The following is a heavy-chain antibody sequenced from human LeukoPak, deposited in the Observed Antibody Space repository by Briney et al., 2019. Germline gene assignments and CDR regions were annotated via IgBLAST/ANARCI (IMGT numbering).Heavy chain of an antibody. J-gene: IGHJ3*02. V-gene: IGHV4-30-4*01. CDR3: ARDGQGAFDI. CDR1: GGSISRGDYY. CDR2: IYYSGST. Sequence: SQTLPLTCTVSGGSISRGDYYWRWIRQPPGKGLEWIGYIYYSGSTYYNPSLKSRVTISVDTSKNQFSLKLSSVTAADTAVYYCARDGQGAFDIWGQGTMVTVSS.